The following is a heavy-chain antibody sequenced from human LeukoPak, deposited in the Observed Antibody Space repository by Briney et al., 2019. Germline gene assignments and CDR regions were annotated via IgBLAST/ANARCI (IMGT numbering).Heavy chain of an antibody. CDR1: GGTFSSYA. CDR3: ASKISVSEYYFDY. V-gene: IGHV1-69*04. J-gene: IGHJ4*02. Sequence: GASVKVSCKASGGTFSSYAISWVRQAPGQGLEWMGRIIPILGIANYVQKFQGRVTITADKSTSTAYMELSSLRSEDTAVYYCASKISVSEYYFDYWGQGTLVTVSS. CDR2: IIPILGIA.